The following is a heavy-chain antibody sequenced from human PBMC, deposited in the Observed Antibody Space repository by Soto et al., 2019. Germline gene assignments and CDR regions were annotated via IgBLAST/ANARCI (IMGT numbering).Heavy chain of an antibody. CDR2: ISYDGSNK. CDR1: GFTFSSYG. CDR3: AKEADCSGGTCLFYYYYG. J-gene: IGHJ6*01. V-gene: IGHV3-30*18. D-gene: IGHD2-15*01. Sequence: SLRLYCAASGFTFSSYGIHWDREGPGKGQEWVAVISYDGSNKYYADSVKCRCTISSDNAKDTLYLQMNSLRAEDTAVYYCAKEADCSGGTCLFYYYYG.